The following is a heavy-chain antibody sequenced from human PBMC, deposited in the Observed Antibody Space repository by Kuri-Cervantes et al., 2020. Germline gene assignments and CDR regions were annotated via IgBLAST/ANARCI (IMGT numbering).Heavy chain of an antibody. CDR2: INLNSGGT. CDR3: ARAAAYDFWSGTSPWFDP. J-gene: IGHJ5*02. D-gene: IGHD3-3*01. CDR1: GYTFTGYY. Sequence: ASVKVSCKASGYTFTGYYMHWVRQAPGQGLEWMGWINLNSGGTNYAQKFQGRVTMTRDTSISTAYMELSRLRSDDTAVYYCARAAAYDFWSGTSPWFDPWGQGTLVTVSS. V-gene: IGHV1-2*02.